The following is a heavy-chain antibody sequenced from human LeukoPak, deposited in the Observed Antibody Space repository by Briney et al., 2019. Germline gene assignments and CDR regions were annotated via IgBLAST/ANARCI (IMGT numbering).Heavy chain of an antibody. D-gene: IGHD3-10*01. V-gene: IGHV3-7*05. CDR3: ARGDLYGSGSPEFYFDY. Sequence: GGSLRLSCAASGFSFRTYWMTWVRQAPGKGLEWVANIKPDGSEKYYVDSVKGRFTISRDNAKNSLYLQMNSLRAEDTAVYYCARGDLYGSGSPEFYFDYWDQGTLVTASS. J-gene: IGHJ4*02. CDR1: GFSFRTYW. CDR2: IKPDGSEK.